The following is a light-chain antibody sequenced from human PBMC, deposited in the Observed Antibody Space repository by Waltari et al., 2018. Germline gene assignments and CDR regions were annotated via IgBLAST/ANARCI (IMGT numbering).Light chain of an antibody. J-gene: IGLJ2*01. Sequence: SYELSQPPSVSESPGQTASITCSGDELGNKYVSWYQQKPGQSPVLVLYQDNRRPSGIPERFSGSNSGNTAPLTMSGTQAMAEADYHCQAWDSTTVVFGGGTKLTVL. CDR2: QDN. CDR1: ELGNKY. CDR3: QAWDSTTVV. V-gene: IGLV3-1*01.